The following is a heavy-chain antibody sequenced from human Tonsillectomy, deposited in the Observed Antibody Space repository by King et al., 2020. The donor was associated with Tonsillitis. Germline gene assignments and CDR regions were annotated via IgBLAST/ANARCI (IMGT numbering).Heavy chain of an antibody. CDR3: ARDLRGPRDY. J-gene: IGHJ4*02. CDR1: TFPFSKLW. V-gene: IGHV3-74*01. CDR2: VSPDENII. Sequence: VQLVESGGGLVQPGGSLRLSCTASTFPFSKLWMHCVRHAPGKGLVWVSRVSPDENIIDYTDSVKGRFTISRDNAKSALYLQMNSLRAEDTAVYYCARDLRGPRDYWGRGALVTVSS. D-gene: IGHD3-9*01.